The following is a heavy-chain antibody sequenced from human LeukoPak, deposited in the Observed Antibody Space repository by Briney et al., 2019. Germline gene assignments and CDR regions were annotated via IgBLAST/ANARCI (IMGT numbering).Heavy chain of an antibody. CDR2: ISAYNGNT. Sequence: ASVKVSCKASGYTFASYGISWVRHAPGQGLEWMGWISAYNGNTNYAQKLQGRVTMTTDTSTSTAYLELRSLRSDDTAVYYCARVPPYCSSTSCYSYYMDVWGKGTTVTVSS. J-gene: IGHJ6*03. CDR1: GYTFASYG. CDR3: ARVPPYCSSTSCYSYYMDV. V-gene: IGHV1-18*01. D-gene: IGHD2-2*01.